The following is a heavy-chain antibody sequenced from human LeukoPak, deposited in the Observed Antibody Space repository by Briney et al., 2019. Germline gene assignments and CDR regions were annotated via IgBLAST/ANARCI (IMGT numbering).Heavy chain of an antibody. V-gene: IGHV1-46*01. CDR2: INPSDGST. D-gene: IGHD3-3*01. CDR1: GYTFTVYH. Sequence: ASVKVSCTASGYTFTVYHMHWVRQAPGQGLEWMGIINPSDGSTTYAQKSQGRVSITRDMSTSTIYMELSSLRSDDTAVYYCARSVTIFGVATLGYWGQGTPVTVSS. J-gene: IGHJ4*02. CDR3: ARSVTIFGVATLGY.